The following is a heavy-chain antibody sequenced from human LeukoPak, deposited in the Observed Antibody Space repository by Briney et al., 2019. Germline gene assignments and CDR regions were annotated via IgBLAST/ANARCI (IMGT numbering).Heavy chain of an antibody. J-gene: IGHJ4*02. CDR3: AKDQSTIFGVVSYFDY. V-gene: IGHV3-43D*04. CDR2: ISWDGGST. D-gene: IGHD3-3*01. Sequence: GESLKISCAASGFTFDDYAMHWVRQAPGKGLEWVSLISWDGGSTYYADSVKGRFTISRDNSKNSLYLQMNSLRAEDTALYYCAKDQSTIFGVVSYFDYWGQGTLVTVSS. CDR1: GFTFDDYA.